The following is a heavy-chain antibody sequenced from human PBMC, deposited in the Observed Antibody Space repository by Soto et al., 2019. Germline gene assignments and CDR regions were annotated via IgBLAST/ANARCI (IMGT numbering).Heavy chain of an antibody. D-gene: IGHD3-10*01. CDR3: ARDRRLRMVRGVNEDY. V-gene: IGHV3-30-3*01. CDR1: GFTFSSYA. Sequence: ESVGGVVQPGRSLRLSCAASGFTFSSYAMHWVRQAPGKGLEWVAVISYDGSNKYYADSVKGRFTISRDNSKNTLYLQMNSLRAEDTAVYYCARDRRLRMVRGVNEDYWGQGTLVTVSS. CDR2: ISYDGSNK. J-gene: IGHJ4*02.